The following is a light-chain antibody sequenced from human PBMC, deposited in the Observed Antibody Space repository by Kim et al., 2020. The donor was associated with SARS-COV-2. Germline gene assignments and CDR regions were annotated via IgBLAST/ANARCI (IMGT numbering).Light chain of an antibody. Sequence: PSVGARVPITCRASQGISSYLAWYQQKPGKAPKLLIYAASTLQSGVPSRFSGSGSGTEFTLTISSLQPEDFATYYCQQLNSYPLTFGGGTTVDIK. CDR1: QGISSY. V-gene: IGKV1-9*01. J-gene: IGKJ4*01. CDR3: QQLNSYPLT. CDR2: AAS.